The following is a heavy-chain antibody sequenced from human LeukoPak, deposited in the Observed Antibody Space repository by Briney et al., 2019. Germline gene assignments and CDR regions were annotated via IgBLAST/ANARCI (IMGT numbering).Heavy chain of an antibody. Sequence: ASVKVSCKASGYTFTGYYMHWVRQAPGQGLEWMGWINPNSGGTNYAQKFQGRVTMTRDTSISTAYMELRRLRSDDTAVYYCARDNHRPYGDYADDYWGQGTLVTVSS. CDR1: GYTFTGYY. D-gene: IGHD4-17*01. CDR2: INPNSGGT. V-gene: IGHV1-2*02. CDR3: ARDNHRPYGDYADDY. J-gene: IGHJ4*02.